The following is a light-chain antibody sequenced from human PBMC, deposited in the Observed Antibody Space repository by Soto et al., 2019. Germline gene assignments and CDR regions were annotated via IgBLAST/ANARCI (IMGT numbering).Light chain of an antibody. CDR2: AAS. J-gene: IGKJ5*01. CDR3: QRAITLPST. V-gene: IGKV1-12*01. Sequence: DAQMTLPPSTASEPFRARVTTACRASQDISSWLAWYQQKPGKAPRLRVYAASNVQNGVPSRFSGSGFGTDFALSISSREPEDFATYYCQRAITLPSTLGQGTRLEIK. CDR1: QDISSW.